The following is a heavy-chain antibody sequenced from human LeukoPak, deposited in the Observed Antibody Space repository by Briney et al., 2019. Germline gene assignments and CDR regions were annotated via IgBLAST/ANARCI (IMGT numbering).Heavy chain of an antibody. CDR1: GFTFSHYA. D-gene: IGHD5-24*01. Sequence: GGSLRLSCAASGFTFSHYAMNWVRQAPGKGLEWVAVLSGDADATYYADPVKGRFIISRDNSKNTLYLQMSSLRAEDAAVYYCAKEARVESSTWYFDYWGPGTLVTVSS. CDR3: AKEARVESSTWYFDY. V-gene: IGHV3-23*01. CDR2: LSGDADAT. J-gene: IGHJ4*02.